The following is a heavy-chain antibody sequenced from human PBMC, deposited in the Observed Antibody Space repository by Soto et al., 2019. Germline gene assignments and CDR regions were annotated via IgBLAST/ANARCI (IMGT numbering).Heavy chain of an antibody. D-gene: IGHD4-17*01. V-gene: IGHV3-48*02. CDR1: GFTFSTYS. Sequence: EVHLVESGGGLVQPGGSLRLSCAASGFTFSTYSMNWVRQAPGKGLEWVSYISSTSSTIYYAYSVKGRFTISRDNAKNSLYLQMTSLRDEDTAVYYCARVGLPGTTAVMVNQHWGQGTLVTVSS. J-gene: IGHJ1*01. CDR2: ISSTSSTI. CDR3: ARVGLPGTTAVMVNQH.